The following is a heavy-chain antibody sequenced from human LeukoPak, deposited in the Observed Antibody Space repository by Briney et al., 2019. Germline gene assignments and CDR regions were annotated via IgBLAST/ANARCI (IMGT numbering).Heavy chain of an antibody. CDR1: GGSFSGYY. D-gene: IGHD4-23*01. Sequence: SEALSLTCAVYGGSFSGYYWSWIRQPPGKGLEWIGEINHSGSTNYNPSLKSRVTISVDTSKNQFSLKLSSVTAADTAVYYCARGARVAQGSRPIDYWGQGTLVTVSS. J-gene: IGHJ4*02. V-gene: IGHV4-34*01. CDR3: ARGARVAQGSRPIDY. CDR2: INHSGST.